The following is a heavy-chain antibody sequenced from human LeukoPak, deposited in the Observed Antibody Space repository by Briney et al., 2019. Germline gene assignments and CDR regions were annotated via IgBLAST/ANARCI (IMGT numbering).Heavy chain of an antibody. CDR2: IYYSGST. CDR3: ASLIAARFDP. Sequence: PSETLSLTCTVSGGSISSYYWSWIRQPPGKGLEWIGYIYYSGSTNYNPSLKSRVTISVDTSKNQFSLKLSSVTAADTAVYYCASLIAARFDPWGQGTLVTVSS. CDR1: GGSISSYY. D-gene: IGHD6-6*01. J-gene: IGHJ5*02. V-gene: IGHV4-59*01.